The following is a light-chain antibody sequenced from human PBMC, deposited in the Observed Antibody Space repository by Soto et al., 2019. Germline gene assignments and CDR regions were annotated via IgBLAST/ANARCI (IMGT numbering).Light chain of an antibody. CDR2: FAS. Sequence: EIVMTQSPATLSASPGEKATLSCRASQTVSNNLAWYQQKPGQPPRLLIYFASTRATGIQASFSGSGSGTEFTLTISSLQSEDFAVYYCQQYNKWPLTFGGGTKVETK. J-gene: IGKJ4*01. CDR3: QQYNKWPLT. V-gene: IGKV3-15*01. CDR1: QTVSNN.